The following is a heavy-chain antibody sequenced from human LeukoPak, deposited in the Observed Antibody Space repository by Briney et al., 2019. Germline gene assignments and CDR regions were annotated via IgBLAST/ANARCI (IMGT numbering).Heavy chain of an antibody. CDR3: TTGRYSSGWYDY. D-gene: IGHD6-19*01. Sequence: GGSLGLSCAASGFTFSNAWMSWVRHAPGEGLEWGGRIKSKNDGGTTDYAAPVKGRLTISRDDSKNTLYLQMNSLKTEDTAVYYCTTGRYSSGWYDYWGQGTLVTVSS. J-gene: IGHJ4*02. V-gene: IGHV3-15*01. CDR2: IKSKNDGGTT. CDR1: GFTFSNAW.